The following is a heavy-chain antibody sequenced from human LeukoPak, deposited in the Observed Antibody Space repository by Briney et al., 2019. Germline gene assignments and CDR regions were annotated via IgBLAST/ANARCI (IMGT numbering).Heavy chain of an antibody. CDR1: GGPVNSGSFY. CDR3: ARHYVDIRTVGASYYYYGLDV. Sequence: ETLSLTCTVSGGPVNSGSFYWSWIRQHPGKGLEWIGYIHNSGNINYNPSLKSRVTISVDTSKNQFSLKVTSVTAADTAVFYCARHYVDIRTVGASYYYYGLDVWGQGTTVTVSS. J-gene: IGHJ6*02. CDR2: IHNSGNI. V-gene: IGHV4-39*01. D-gene: IGHD3-16*02.